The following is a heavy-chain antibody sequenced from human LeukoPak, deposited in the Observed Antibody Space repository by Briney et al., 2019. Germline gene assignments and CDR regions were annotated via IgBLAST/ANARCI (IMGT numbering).Heavy chain of an antibody. J-gene: IGHJ6*02. CDR2: ISSSSSFI. V-gene: IGHV3-21*01. CDR1: GLTFSTYS. D-gene: IGHD3-3*01. Sequence: GGSLRLSCAPSGLTFSTYSMTWVRQAPGKGLEWVSSISSSSSFIEYADSVKGRFIISRDNAKNSLYLQMNSLRAEDTAVYYCARSYYDFWSGPHQSGLYYYYGMDVWGQGTTVTVSS. CDR3: ARSYYDFWSGPHQSGLYYYYGMDV.